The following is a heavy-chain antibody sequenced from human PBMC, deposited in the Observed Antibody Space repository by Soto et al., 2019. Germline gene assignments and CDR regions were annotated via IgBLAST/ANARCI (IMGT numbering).Heavy chain of an antibody. CDR3: ARGRFRWSFDY. V-gene: IGHV3-33*01. CDR1: GFTFSSYG. CDR2: IWYDGSNK. D-gene: IGHD2-15*01. J-gene: IGHJ4*02. Sequence: QVQLVESGGGVVQPGRSLRLSCVASGFTFSSYGMHWVRQAPGKGLEWVAVIWYDGSNKYYADSVKGRFTISRDNSKNTLYLQMNSLRAEDTAVYYCARGRFRWSFDYWGQGTLVTVSS.